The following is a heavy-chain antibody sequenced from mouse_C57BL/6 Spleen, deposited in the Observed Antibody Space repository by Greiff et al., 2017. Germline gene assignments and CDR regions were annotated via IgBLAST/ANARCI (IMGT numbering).Heavy chain of an antibody. CDR2: INPSSGYT. V-gene: IGHV1-4*01. CDR3: ASMRWDYVPLDY. CDR1: GYTFTSYT. Sequence: QVQLQQSGAELARPGASVKMSCKASGYTFTSYTMHWVKQRPGQGLEWIGYINPSSGYTKYNQKFKDKATLTADKSSSTAYMQLSSLTSEDSAFYYCASMRWDYVPLDYWGQGTTLTVSS. J-gene: IGHJ2*01. D-gene: IGHD2-4*01.